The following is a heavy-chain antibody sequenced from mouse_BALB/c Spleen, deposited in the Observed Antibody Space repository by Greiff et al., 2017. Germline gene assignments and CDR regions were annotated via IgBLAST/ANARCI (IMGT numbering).Heavy chain of an antibody. D-gene: IGHD2-10*01. CDR3: ARSAYYGNSYYYAMDY. Sequence: EVQLVESGGGLVQPGGSLKLSCAASGFTFSSFGMHWVRQAPEKGLEWVAYISSGSSTIYYADTVKGRFTISRDNPKNTLFLQMTSLRSEDTAMYYCARSAYYGNSYYYAMDYWGQGTSVTVSS. CDR2: ISSGSSTI. J-gene: IGHJ4*01. CDR1: GFTFSSFG. V-gene: IGHV5-17*02.